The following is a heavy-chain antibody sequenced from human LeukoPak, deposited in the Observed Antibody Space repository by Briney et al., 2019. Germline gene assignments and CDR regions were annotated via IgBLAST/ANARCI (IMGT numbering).Heavy chain of an antibody. D-gene: IGHD2-2*01. Sequence: SETLSLTCAVYGGSFSDFYWSWIRQPPGKGLEWIGGINHSGSTNYNPSLKSRVTISVDTSKNQFSLKLSSVTAADTAVYYCARSRGITRMVWFDPWGQGTLVTVSS. J-gene: IGHJ5*02. CDR2: INHSGST. CDR1: GGSFSDFY. V-gene: IGHV4-34*01. CDR3: ARSRGITRMVWFDP.